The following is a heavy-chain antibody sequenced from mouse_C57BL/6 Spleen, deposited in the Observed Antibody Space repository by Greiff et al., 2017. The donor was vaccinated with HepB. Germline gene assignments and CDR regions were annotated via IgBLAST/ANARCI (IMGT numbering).Heavy chain of an antibody. D-gene: IGHD3-2*02. CDR3: AKGESSGYVDY. J-gene: IGHJ2*01. V-gene: IGHV1-4*01. Sequence: VQLQQSGAELARPGASVKMSCKASGYTFTSYTMHWVKQRPGQGLEWIGYINPSSGYTKYNQKFKDKATLTADKSSSTAYMQLSSLTSEDSAVYSCAKGESSGYVDYWGQGTTLTVSS. CDR1: GYTFTSYT. CDR2: INPSSGYT.